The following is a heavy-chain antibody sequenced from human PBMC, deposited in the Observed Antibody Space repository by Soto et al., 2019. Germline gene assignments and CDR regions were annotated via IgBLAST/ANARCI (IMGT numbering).Heavy chain of an antibody. CDR3: ARERITMVRGALMDV. Sequence: SETLSLTCAVYGGSFSGYYWSWIRQPPGKGLEWIGEINHSGSTNYNPSLKSRVTISVDTSKNQFSLKLSSVTAADTAVYYCARERITMVRGALMDVWGKGTTVTSP. V-gene: IGHV4-34*01. CDR1: GGSFSGYY. J-gene: IGHJ6*03. D-gene: IGHD3-10*01. CDR2: INHSGST.